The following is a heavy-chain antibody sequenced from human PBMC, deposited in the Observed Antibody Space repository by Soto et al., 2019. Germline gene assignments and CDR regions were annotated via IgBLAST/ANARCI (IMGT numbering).Heavy chain of an antibody. Sequence: LQLQESGPGLVKPSETLSLTCTVSGGSMSTSSYYWGWIRQTPGKGLEYIGNIDYRVTASYNPSPEWRVPSSSDTSRNQFSMKLTSVTATDTAVYISVGGYPWVGCDYWGQGTLVTVSS. CDR3: VGGYPWVGCDY. CDR2: IDYRVTA. J-gene: IGHJ4*02. V-gene: IGHV4-39*01. CDR1: GGSMSTSSYY. D-gene: IGHD3-22*01.